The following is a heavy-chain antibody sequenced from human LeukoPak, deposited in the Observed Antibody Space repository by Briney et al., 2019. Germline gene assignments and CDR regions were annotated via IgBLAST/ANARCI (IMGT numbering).Heavy chain of an antibody. CDR3: AKDKWWGASDY. V-gene: IGHV3-74*01. J-gene: IGHJ4*02. CDR2: INGDATAT. Sequence: GGSLRLSCAASGFSFSAHWMHWVRQAPGKGLVWVAQINGDATATNYAGSVKGRFTISRDNAKNTVHLQMSTLTAEDTAVYYCAKDKWWGASDYWGQGTLVTVSS. D-gene: IGHD2-8*01. CDR1: GFSFSAHW.